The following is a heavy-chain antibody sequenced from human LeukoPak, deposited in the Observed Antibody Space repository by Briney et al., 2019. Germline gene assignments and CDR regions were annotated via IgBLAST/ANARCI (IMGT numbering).Heavy chain of an antibody. Sequence: GASVKVSCKAFGYTLTDYYMHWVRQAPGQGLEWMGWINFNSGGTNYAQKFQGRVTMTRDTPISTAYMELSRLRSDETAVYYCARSRINSEYDAFHYWGQGTLVTVS. CDR3: ARSRINSEYDAFHY. CDR2: INFNSGGT. J-gene: IGHJ4*02. V-gene: IGHV1-2*02. D-gene: IGHD5-12*01. CDR1: GYTLTDYY.